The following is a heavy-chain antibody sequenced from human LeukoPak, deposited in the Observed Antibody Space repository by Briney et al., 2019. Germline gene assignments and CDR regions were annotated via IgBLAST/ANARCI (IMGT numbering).Heavy chain of an antibody. J-gene: IGHJ6*02. CDR1: GFTVSSNY. V-gene: IGHV3-53*01. Sequence: GGSLRLSCAASGFTVSSNYMSWVRQAPGKGLEWVSVINDSGTSKHYADSVKGRFTISRDNSKNTMYLQMSSLRADDTAIYYCASLPDVWGQGTTVTVSS. CDR2: INDSGTSK. CDR3: ASLPDV.